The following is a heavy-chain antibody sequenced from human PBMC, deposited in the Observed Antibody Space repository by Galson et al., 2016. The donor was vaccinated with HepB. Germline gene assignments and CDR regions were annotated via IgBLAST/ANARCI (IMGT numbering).Heavy chain of an antibody. V-gene: IGHV3-15*01. CDR2: IKSKTDGGTT. Sequence: SLRLSCAASGFTFSNAWMSWVRQAPGKGLEWVGRIKSKTDGGTTDYAAPIKGRFTISRDDSKNTLYLQMNSLNTEDTAVCYCTTRKGYDYAPYYFYYGMDVWGQGTTVTVSS. D-gene: IGHD5-12*01. CDR1: GFTFSNAW. J-gene: IGHJ6*02. CDR3: TTRKGYDYAPYYFYYGMDV.